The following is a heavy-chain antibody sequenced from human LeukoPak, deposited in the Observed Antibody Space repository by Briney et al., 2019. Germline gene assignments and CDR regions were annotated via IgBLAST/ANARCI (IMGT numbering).Heavy chain of an antibody. J-gene: IGHJ4*02. CDR3: ARAGPRYSSSSAFDY. V-gene: IGHV3-21*01. CDR1: GFTFSSYS. D-gene: IGHD6-6*01. Sequence: AGGSLRLSCAASGFTFSSYSMNWVRQAPGKGLEWVSSISSSSSYIYYADSVKGRLTISRDNAKNSLYLQMNSLRAEDTAVYYCARAGPRYSSSSAFDYWGQGTLVTVSS. CDR2: ISSSSSYI.